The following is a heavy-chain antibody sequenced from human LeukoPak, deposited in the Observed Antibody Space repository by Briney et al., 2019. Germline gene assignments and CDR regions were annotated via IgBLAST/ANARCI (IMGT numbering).Heavy chain of an antibody. J-gene: IGHJ4*02. CDR3: ANHLSSWYDY. D-gene: IGHD6-13*01. V-gene: IGHV3-23*01. CDR2: ISGSGGST. CDR1: GFTFSSYS. Sequence: GGSLRLSCAASGFTFSSYSINWVRQAPGKGLEWVSAISGSGGSTYYADSVKGRFTISRDNSKNTLYLQMNSLRAEDTAVYYCANHLSSWYDYWGQGTLVTVSS.